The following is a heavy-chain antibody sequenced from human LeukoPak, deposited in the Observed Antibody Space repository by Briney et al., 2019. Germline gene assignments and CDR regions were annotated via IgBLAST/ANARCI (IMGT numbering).Heavy chain of an antibody. J-gene: IGHJ4*01. Sequence: SETLSLTCTVSGGSISSYYWSWIRQPPGKGLEWIGYIYYSGSTSYNPSLKSRVTISVDTSKNQFSLKLSSVTAADTAVYYCASGRGSYYGSLFDYWGQGTLVTVSS. V-gene: IGHV4-59*01. CDR3: ASGRGSYYGSLFDY. CDR1: GGSISSYY. D-gene: IGHD1-26*01. CDR2: IYYSGST.